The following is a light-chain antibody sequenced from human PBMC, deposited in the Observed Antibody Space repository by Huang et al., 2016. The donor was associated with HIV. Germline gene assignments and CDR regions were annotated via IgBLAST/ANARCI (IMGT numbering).Light chain of an antibody. CDR3: QQYNDWPLT. V-gene: IGKV3-15*01. CDR2: DAS. J-gene: IGKJ4*01. Sequence: IVMTQSPATLSVALGERTTPPCSASHRLGSNFACYQQKPGQAPRLLISDASTRATGIPARCSGSGSWTEFTLTISSLQSEDFAVYHCQQYNDWPLTFGGGTKVEIK. CDR1: HRLGSN.